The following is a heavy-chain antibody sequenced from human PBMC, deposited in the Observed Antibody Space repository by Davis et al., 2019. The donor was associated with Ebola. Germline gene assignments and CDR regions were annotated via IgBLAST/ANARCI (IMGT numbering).Heavy chain of an antibody. J-gene: IGHJ4*02. CDR3: ARDGENYSDLDY. D-gene: IGHD3-10*01. CDR1: GFDFSRYW. CDR2: IKSDGKTI. Sequence: HTGGSLRLSCAASGFDFSRYWMHWVRQAPGKGLVWASRIKSDGKTISYADAVKGRFTISRDNAKITLFLQMSSLRAEDTAVYYCARDGENYSDLDYWGQGTLVTVSS. V-gene: IGHV3-74*01.